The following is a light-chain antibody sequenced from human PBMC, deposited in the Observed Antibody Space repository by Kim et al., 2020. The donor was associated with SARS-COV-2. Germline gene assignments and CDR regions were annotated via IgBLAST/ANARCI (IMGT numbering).Light chain of an antibody. CDR1: KLGDKY. V-gene: IGLV3-1*01. CDR2: QDS. J-gene: IGLJ2*01. CDR3: QAWDSSTVV. Sequence: VSPRQTVSITCSGDKLGDKYACWYQQKPGQSPVLVIYQDSKRPSGIPERFSGSNSGNTATLTISGTQAMDEADYYCQAWDSSTVVFGGGTQLTVL.